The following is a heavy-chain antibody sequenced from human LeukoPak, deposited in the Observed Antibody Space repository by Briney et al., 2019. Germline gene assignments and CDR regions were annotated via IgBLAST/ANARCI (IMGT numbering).Heavy chain of an antibody. CDR1: GFTFDDYG. CDR2: INWNGGST. V-gene: IGHV3-20*04. J-gene: IGHJ4*02. CDR3: ARGNVAVAAARFDY. Sequence: PGXSLRLSCAASGFTFDDYGMSWVRHAPGKGLEWVSGINWNGGSTVYADSVKGRFTISRDNAKNSLYLQMNSLRAEDTALYYCARGNVAVAAARFDYWGQGTLVTVSS. D-gene: IGHD6-13*01.